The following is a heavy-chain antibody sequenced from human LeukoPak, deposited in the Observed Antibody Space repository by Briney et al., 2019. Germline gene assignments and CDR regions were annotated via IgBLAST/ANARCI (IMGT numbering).Heavy chain of an antibody. CDR3: AKGSGSGWLEDY. J-gene: IGHJ4*02. Sequence: GGSLRLSCAASGFTFSSYGMHWVRQAPGKGLEWVAVISYDGSNKYYADSVKGRFTISRDNSKNTLYLQMNSLRAEDTAVYYCAKGSGSGWLEDYWGQGTLVTVSS. D-gene: IGHD6-19*01. CDR1: GFTFSSYG. CDR2: ISYDGSNK. V-gene: IGHV3-30*18.